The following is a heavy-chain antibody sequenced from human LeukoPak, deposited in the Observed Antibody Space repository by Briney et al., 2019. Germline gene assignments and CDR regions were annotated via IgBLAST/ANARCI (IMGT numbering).Heavy chain of an antibody. CDR2: IYTSGST. Sequence: PSETLSLTCTVSGGSISSGSYYWSWIRQPAGKGLEWVGRIYTSGSTNYNPSLKSRVTISVDTSKNQFSLKLSSVTAADTAVYYCARAYPNDYGDYRTWFDPWGQGTLVTVSS. J-gene: IGHJ5*02. D-gene: IGHD4-17*01. CDR3: ARAYPNDYGDYRTWFDP. CDR1: GGSISSGSYY. V-gene: IGHV4-61*02.